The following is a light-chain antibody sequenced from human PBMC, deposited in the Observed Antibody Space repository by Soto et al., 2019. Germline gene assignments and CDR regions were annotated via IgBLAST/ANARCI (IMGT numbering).Light chain of an antibody. Sequence: QSVLTQPASVSGSPGKSITISCTGTSRDVGSYNYVSWYQQHPDKATKLMIYEVSNRPSGIANRFSGSKSGNTASLTISGLQAEDEADYYCSSYTSSFTLVFGTGTQLTVL. CDR3: SSYTSSFTLV. V-gene: IGLV2-14*01. J-gene: IGLJ7*01. CDR1: SRDVGSYNY. CDR2: EVS.